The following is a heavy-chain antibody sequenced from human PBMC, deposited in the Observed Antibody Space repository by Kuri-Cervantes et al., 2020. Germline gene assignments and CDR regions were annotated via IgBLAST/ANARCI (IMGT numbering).Heavy chain of an antibody. V-gene: IGHV1-18*01. D-gene: IGHD3-9*01. CDR3: ARASIGLRYFYCLPYYFDY. Sequence: ASVKVSCKASGYTFTSYGISWVRQDPGQGLVWMGCISAYNGNTNYAQKLQGRVIMTTDTSTSTAYMGLRSLRSDDTAVYYCARASIGLRYFYCLPYYFDYWGQGTLVTVSS. CDR1: GYTFTSYG. J-gene: IGHJ4*02. CDR2: ISAYNGNT.